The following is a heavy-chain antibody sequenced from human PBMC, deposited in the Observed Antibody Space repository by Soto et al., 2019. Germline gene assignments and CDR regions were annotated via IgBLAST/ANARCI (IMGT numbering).Heavy chain of an antibody. J-gene: IGHJ6*02. CDR3: ARGSTHYDFWSGGNYYYGMDV. CDR1: GFTVSSNY. V-gene: IGHV3-53*01. D-gene: IGHD3-3*01. CDR2: IYSGGST. Sequence: EVQLVESGGGLIQPGGSLRLSCAASGFTVSSNYMSWVRQAPGKGLELVSVIYSGGSTYYADSVKGRFTISRDNSKNTLYLQMNSLRVEDTAVYYCARGSTHYDFWSGGNYYYGMDVWGQGTTVTVSS.